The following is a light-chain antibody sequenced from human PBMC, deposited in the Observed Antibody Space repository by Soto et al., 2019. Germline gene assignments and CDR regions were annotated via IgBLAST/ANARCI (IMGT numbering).Light chain of an antibody. CDR2: DAS. Sequence: DIQMTQSPSTLSASVGDRVTITCRASESISRWLVWFQQKPGKAPELLIYDASNLESGVPSRFSGSGSGTDFTLTISSLHPDDFATYYCQHYDSYPWTFGQGTKVEIK. CDR1: ESISRW. J-gene: IGKJ1*01. V-gene: IGKV1-5*01. CDR3: QHYDSYPWT.